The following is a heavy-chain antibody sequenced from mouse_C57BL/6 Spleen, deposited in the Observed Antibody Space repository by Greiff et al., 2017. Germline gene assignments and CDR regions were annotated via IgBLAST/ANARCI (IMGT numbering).Heavy chain of an antibody. CDR2: IAPSDSYT. CDR3: AREDY. CDR1: GYTFTSYW. Sequence: QVQLQQPGAELVMPGASVKLPCKASGYTFTSYWMHWVKQRPGQGLEWIGEIAPSDSYTNYNQKFKGKSTLTVDKSSSTAYMQLSSLTSEDSAVYYCAREDYWGQGTTLTVSS. J-gene: IGHJ2*01. V-gene: IGHV1-69*01.